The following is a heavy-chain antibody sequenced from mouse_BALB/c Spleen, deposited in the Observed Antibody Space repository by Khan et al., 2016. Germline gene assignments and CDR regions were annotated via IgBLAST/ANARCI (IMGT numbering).Heavy chain of an antibody. V-gene: IGHV4-1*02. CDR3: ASTDWDFDV. Sequence: EVKLLESGGGLVQPGGSLKLSCAASGFDFSRYWMRWVRQAPGKGLEWIGEINPDSSTINYTPSLKDQFILSSDNAKHTLSLQMSKVRSEDTALYYCASTDWDFDVWGAGTTVTVSS. CDR1: GFDFSRYW. J-gene: IGHJ1*01. CDR2: INPDSSTI.